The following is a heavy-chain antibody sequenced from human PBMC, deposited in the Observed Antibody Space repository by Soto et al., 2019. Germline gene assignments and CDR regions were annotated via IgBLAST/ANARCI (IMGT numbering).Heavy chain of an antibody. J-gene: IGHJ6*02. CDR1: GYTFTGYY. V-gene: IGHV1-2*04. CDR3: AREGFMDDILTGYYYYYGMDV. Sequence: GASVKVSCKASGYTFTGYYMHWVRQAPGQGLEWMGWINPNSGGTNYAQKFQGWVTMTRDTSISTAYMELSRLRSDDTAVYYCAREGFMDDILTGYYYYYGMDVWGQGTTVTVSS. D-gene: IGHD3-9*01. CDR2: INPNSGGT.